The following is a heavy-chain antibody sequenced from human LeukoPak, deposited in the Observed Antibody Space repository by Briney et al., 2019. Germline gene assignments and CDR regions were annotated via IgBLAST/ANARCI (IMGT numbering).Heavy chain of an antibody. Sequence: ASVKVSCKASGFTFIDYSLHWLRQAPGQGLEWMGWINPNSGGTNYAQKFQGRVTMTRDTSISTAYMELSRLRSDDTAVYYCARDRGRIAAAGLDPWGQGTLVTVSS. CDR3: ARDRGRIAAAGLDP. J-gene: IGHJ5*02. V-gene: IGHV1-2*02. CDR1: GFTFIDYS. D-gene: IGHD6-13*01. CDR2: INPNSGGT.